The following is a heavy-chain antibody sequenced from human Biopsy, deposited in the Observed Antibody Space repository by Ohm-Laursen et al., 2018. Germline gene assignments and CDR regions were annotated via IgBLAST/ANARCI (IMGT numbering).Heavy chain of an antibody. CDR2: IYPGGGT. Sequence: TLSLTCILSGYSIIPSGPENWSWIRQPAGKGLEWIGRIYPGGGTIYNPSLKSRVTMSVDTSKNHFSLRLTSVTAADTAVYYCARHAPSYSGSYWRYFDLWGRGTLVTVSS. CDR3: ARHAPSYSGSYWRYFDL. J-gene: IGHJ2*01. V-gene: IGHV4-61*02. D-gene: IGHD1-26*01. CDR1: GYSIIPSGPEN.